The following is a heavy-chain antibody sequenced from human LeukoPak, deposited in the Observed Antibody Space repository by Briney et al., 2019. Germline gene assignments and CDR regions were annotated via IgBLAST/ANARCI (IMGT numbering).Heavy chain of an antibody. V-gene: IGHV1-69*05. CDR1: GGTFSSYA. D-gene: IGHD4-17*01. J-gene: IGHJ4*02. Sequence: SVKVSCKASGGTFSSYAISWVRQAPGQGLEWMGGIIPIFGTANYAQKFQGRVTMTRDMSTSTVYMELSSLRSEDTAVYYCARGRTYGDYVPFDYWGQGTLVTVSS. CDR3: ARGRTYGDYVPFDY. CDR2: IIPIFGTA.